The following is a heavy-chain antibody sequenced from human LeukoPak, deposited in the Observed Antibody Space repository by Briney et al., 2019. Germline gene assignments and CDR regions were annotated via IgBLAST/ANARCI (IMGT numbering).Heavy chain of an antibody. CDR1: GFIFKTYA. V-gene: IGHV3-33*01. Sequence: GGSLRLSCAASGFIFKTYAMHCVRQAPGKGLEWVTMIWYDGSNKYYGDSVKGRFTISRDNSKNTVYLQMNSLRVEDTAVYYCVRDSPSSGLSFDYWGQGALVTVSS. CDR2: IWYDGSNK. J-gene: IGHJ4*02. D-gene: IGHD6-19*01. CDR3: VRDSPSSGLSFDY.